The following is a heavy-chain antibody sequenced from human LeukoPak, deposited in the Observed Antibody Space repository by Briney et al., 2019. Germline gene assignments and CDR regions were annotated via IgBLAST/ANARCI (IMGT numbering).Heavy chain of an antibody. D-gene: IGHD2-8*01. V-gene: IGHV3-74*01. Sequence: GGSLRLSCAASGFTFSSYCMHWVRQAPGKGLVWVSLINSDGYYADSVKGRFTISRDNAKNTLYLQMNSLTAEDTAVYYCARDRGYAIDYWGLGTLVTVSS. J-gene: IGHJ4*02. CDR1: GFTFSSYC. CDR2: INSDG. CDR3: ARDRGYAIDY.